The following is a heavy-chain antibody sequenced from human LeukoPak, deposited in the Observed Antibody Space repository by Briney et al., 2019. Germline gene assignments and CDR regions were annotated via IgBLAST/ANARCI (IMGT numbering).Heavy chain of an antibody. D-gene: IGHD2-15*01. CDR3: ARGGRGYCSGGSCYSDYFDC. J-gene: IGHJ4*02. Sequence: SETLSLTCAVSGGSISSGGYSWSWIRQPPGKGLEWIGYIYHSGSTYYNPSLKSRVTISVDRSKNQFSLKLSSVTAADTAVYYCARGGRGYCSGGSCYSDYFDCWGQGTLVTVSS. CDR2: IYHSGST. CDR1: GGSISSGGYS. V-gene: IGHV4-30-2*01.